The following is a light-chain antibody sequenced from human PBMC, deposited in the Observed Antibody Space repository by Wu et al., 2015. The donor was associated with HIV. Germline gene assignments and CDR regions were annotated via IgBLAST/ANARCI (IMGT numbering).Light chain of an antibody. CDR3: TKLQQSPPSP. CDR2: AAS. J-gene: IGKJ5*01. CDR1: QGISNF. V-gene: IGKV1-27*01. Sequence: DIQMTQSPSSLSASVGDRVTITCRASQGISNFLAWYQQKPGKPPKVLIYAASTLQSGVPSRFSGSGSGTDFTLTISSLQPEDVATYYCTKLQQSPPSPFGQGTRLEIK.